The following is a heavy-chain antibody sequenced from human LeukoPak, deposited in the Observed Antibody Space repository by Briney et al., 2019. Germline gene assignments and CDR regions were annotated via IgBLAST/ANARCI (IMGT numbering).Heavy chain of an antibody. CDR2: IYYSGST. V-gene: IGHV4-31*03. CDR3: AREWTGSRWFDP. J-gene: IGHJ5*02. Sequence: SQTLSLTCTVSGGSISSGGYYWSWIRQHPGKGLEWIGYIYYSGSTYYNPSLKSRVTISVDTSKNQLSLKLSSVTAADTAVYYCAREWTGSRWFDPWGQGTLVTVSS. CDR1: GGSISSGGYY. D-gene: IGHD3-10*01.